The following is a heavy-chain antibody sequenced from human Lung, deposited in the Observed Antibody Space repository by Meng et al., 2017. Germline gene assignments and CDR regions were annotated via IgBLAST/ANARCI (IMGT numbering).Heavy chain of an antibody. Sequence: QGQLQQWGAGLLEPSETLSLTCVVSGGSFSDYYWSWIRQPPGKGLEWIGEINHSGSTNYNPSLESRATISVDTSQNNLSLKLSSVTAADSAVYYCARGPTTMAHDFDYWGQGTLVTVSS. CDR1: GGSFSDYY. D-gene: IGHD4-11*01. V-gene: IGHV4-34*01. CDR3: ARGPTTMAHDFDY. J-gene: IGHJ4*02. CDR2: INHSGST.